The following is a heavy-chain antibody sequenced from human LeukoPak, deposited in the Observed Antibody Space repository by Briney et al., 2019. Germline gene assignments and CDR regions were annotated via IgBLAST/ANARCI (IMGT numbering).Heavy chain of an antibody. CDR2: INPNSCGT. CDR3: ARDSPSVSY. CDR1: GYTFTGLY. Sequence: GASVEVSCKASGYTFTGLYMHWVRQAPGQGLEWMGWINPNSCGTNYAQKFQGRVTMTRDTSISTAYMELSSLRSDDTAVYYCARDSPSVSYWGQGTLVTVSS. V-gene: IGHV1-2*02. J-gene: IGHJ4*02.